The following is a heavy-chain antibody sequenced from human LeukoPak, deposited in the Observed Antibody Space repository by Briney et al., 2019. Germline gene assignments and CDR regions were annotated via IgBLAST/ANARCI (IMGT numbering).Heavy chain of an antibody. D-gene: IGHD1-26*01. V-gene: IGHV3-23*01. CDR1: GFTFSSYG. CDR3: AKGASGSHYYSFDY. J-gene: IGHJ4*02. CDR2: ISASGSNT. Sequence: GGSLRLSCAASGFTFSSYGMSWVRQAPGEGLKWVSIISASGSNTIYADSVKGRFTISRDNSKNTLYLQMSSLRAEDTAVYYCAKGASGSHYYSFDYWGQGTLVTVSS.